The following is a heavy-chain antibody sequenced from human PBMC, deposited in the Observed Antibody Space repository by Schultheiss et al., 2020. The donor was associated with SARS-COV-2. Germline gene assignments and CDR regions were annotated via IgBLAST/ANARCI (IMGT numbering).Heavy chain of an antibody. CDR1: GGSISSGGYY. CDR3: ARATGVTSHDY. D-gene: IGHD7-27*01. Sequence: SETLSLTCTVSGGSISSGGYYWSWIRQHPGKGLEWIGYIYYSGSTYYNPSLKSRVTISADKSKNQFSLKLSSVTAADTAVYYCARATGVTSHDYWGRGTLVTVSS. J-gene: IGHJ4*02. CDR2: IYYSGST. V-gene: IGHV4-31*03.